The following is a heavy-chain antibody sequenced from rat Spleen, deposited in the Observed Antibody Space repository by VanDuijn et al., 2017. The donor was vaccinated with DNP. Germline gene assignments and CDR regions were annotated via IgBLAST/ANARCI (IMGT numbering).Heavy chain of an antibody. D-gene: IGHD1-9*01. Sequence: EVQLVESGGGLVQPGRSLKLSCAASGFTFSDYNMAWVRQAPKKGLEWVATIFYAGTTTYYRGSVKGRFTISRDNANGTLYLQMNSLRSEDTATYYCAKYYGYNSYFFDYWGQGVLVTVSS. CDR2: IFYAGTTT. J-gene: IGHJ2*01. CDR1: GFTFSDYN. CDR3: AKYYGYNSYFFDY. V-gene: IGHV5S10*01.